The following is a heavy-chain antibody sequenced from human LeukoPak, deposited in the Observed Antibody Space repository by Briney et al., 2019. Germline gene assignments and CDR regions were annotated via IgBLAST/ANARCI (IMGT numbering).Heavy chain of an antibody. Sequence: GGSLRLSCAASGFTFSSYAMNWVRQAPGKGLECVSAISGSGGSTYYFVKGRFTISRDNSKNTLYLQMNSLRAEDTAVYYCAKGYCSSTSCKESFFDYWGQGTLVTVSS. CDR1: GFTFSSYA. CDR2: ISGSGGST. V-gene: IGHV3-23*01. D-gene: IGHD2-2*01. J-gene: IGHJ4*02. CDR3: AKGYCSSTSCKESFFDY.